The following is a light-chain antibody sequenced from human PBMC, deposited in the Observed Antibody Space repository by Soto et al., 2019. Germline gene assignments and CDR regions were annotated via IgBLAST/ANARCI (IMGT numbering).Light chain of an antibody. J-gene: IGLJ1*01. V-gene: IGLV1-40*01. CDR2: ANT. Sequence: QSVLTQPPSVSGAPGQRVTFSCTGGSSNIGAGYDVHWYQQLPGTAPKLLIYANTNRPSGVPDRFSGSKSGTSASLAITGLQAEDEADYYCQSYDSSLRAYVFGTGTKLTVL. CDR3: QSYDSSLRAYV. CDR1: SSNIGAGYD.